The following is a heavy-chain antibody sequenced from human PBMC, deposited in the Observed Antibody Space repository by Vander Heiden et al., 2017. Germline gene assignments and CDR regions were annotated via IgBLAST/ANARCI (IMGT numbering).Heavy chain of an antibody. Sequence: QVQLQESGPGVGKPSGTLSPTRVGIGGSINTDNRWTWVRQAPGKGLEWIGELHHSGSTNYNPSLKSQVTISVDKSKNEFSMRLISVAAADTAVYFCARGYCNGGSCYSWRNRFDPWGQGTLVTVSS. CDR1: GGSINTDNR. CDR3: ARGYCNGGSCYSWRNRFDP. V-gene: IGHV4-4*02. CDR2: LHHSGST. J-gene: IGHJ5*02. D-gene: IGHD2-15*01.